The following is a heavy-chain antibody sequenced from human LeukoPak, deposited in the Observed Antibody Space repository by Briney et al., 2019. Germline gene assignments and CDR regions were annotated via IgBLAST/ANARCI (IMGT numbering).Heavy chain of an antibody. V-gene: IGHV3-23*01. Sequence: GGSLRLSCAASGFTFSSYAMSWVRQAPGKGLEWVLAISGSGGSTYYADSVKGRFTISRDNSKNTLYLQMNSLRAEDTAVYYCARRNYDAFDTWGQGTMVTVSS. J-gene: IGHJ3*02. CDR1: GFTFSSYA. CDR2: ISGSGGST. CDR3: ARRNYDAFDT. D-gene: IGHD4-11*01.